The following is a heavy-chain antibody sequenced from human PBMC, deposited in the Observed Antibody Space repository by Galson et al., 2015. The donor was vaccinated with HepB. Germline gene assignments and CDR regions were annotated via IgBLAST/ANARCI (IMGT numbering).Heavy chain of an antibody. CDR1: GFTVSSNY. J-gene: IGHJ4*02. CDR2: IYSGGST. Sequence: SLRLSCAASGFTVSSNYMSWVRQAPGKGLEWVSVIYSGGSTYYADSVKGRFTISRDSSKNTLYLQMNSLRAEDTAVYYCHLGGVFSTYYFDYWGQGTLVTVSS. CDR3: HLGGVFSTYYFDY. V-gene: IGHV3-66*01. D-gene: IGHD3-16*01.